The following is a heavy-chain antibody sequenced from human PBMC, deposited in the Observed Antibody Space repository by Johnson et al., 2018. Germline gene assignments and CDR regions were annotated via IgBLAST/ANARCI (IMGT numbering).Heavy chain of an antibody. J-gene: IGHJ3*02. CDR2: ISHSGGTT. V-gene: IGHV3-23*04. CDR1: GFTFSAYA. CDR3: ARDGVVQSFSNDAVDI. D-gene: IGHD3-3*01. Sequence: VQLVESGGGLVQPGGSLRLSCAASGFTFSAYAMSWVRQAPGKGLEWVSAISHSGGTTYYVDSVKGRFTISRDNSKNTLFLQMNRLRAEDTALYYCARDGVVQSFSNDAVDIWGQGKMFTVSA.